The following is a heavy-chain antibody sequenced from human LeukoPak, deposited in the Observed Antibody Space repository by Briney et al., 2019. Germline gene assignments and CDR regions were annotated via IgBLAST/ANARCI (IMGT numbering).Heavy chain of an antibody. CDR3: ARDPVGYSYSYGMDV. V-gene: IGHV1-2*06. D-gene: IGHD5-18*01. Sequence: GASVKVSCKASGYTFTGYYMHWVRQAPGQGLEWMGRINPNSGGTNYAQKFQGRVTMTGDTSISTAYMELSRLRSDDTAVYYCARDPVGYSYSYGMDVWGQGTTVTVSS. CDR1: GYTFTGYY. CDR2: INPNSGGT. J-gene: IGHJ6*02.